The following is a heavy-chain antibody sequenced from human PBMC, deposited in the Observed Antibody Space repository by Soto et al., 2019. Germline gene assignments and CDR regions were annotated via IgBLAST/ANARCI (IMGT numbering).Heavy chain of an antibody. D-gene: IGHD6-19*01. CDR3: AKALAVAGTIVDY. CDR2: ISYDGSNK. Sequence: PRGSLVLSCATSVFTFSIYGMHRVRQAPGKGLEWVAVISYDGSNKYYADSVKGRFTISRDNSKNTLYLQMNSLRAEDTAVYYCAKALAVAGTIVDYWGQGTMVTVSS. J-gene: IGHJ4*02. CDR1: VFTFSIYG. V-gene: IGHV3-30*18.